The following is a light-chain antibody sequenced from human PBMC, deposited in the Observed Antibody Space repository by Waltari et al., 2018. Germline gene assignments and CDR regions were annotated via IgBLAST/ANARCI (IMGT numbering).Light chain of an antibody. J-gene: IGLJ2*01. CDR2: DNK. CDR1: SSNIGNYY. CDR3: ATWDNTLRDVV. Sequence: QSVLTQPPSVSAAPGQKVTISCSGSSSNIGNYYVSWYHHLPGAAPKLLFYDNKKRPSGIPDRCAASKSGTSATLDITGLQIGDEADYYCATWDNTLRDVVFGGGTKLTVL. V-gene: IGLV1-51*01.